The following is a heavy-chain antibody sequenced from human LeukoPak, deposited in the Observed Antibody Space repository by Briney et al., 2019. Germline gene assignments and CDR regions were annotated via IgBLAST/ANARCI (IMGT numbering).Heavy chain of an antibody. CDR3: AREVVTGNPSRFDF. D-gene: IGHD4-23*01. V-gene: IGHV4-39*01. CDR1: GGSISSSSYY. Sequence: SETLSLTCTVSGGSISSSSYYWGWIRQPPGKGLERIGSIYYSGSTYYNPSLKSRVTISVDASKNQFSLKLSSVTAADTAVYYCAREVVTGNPSRFDFWGQGTLVTVSS. CDR2: IYYSGST. J-gene: IGHJ4*02.